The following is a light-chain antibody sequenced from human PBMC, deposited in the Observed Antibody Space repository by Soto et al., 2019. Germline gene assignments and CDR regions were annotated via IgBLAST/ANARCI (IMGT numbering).Light chain of an antibody. V-gene: IGKV3-20*01. CDR2: DAS. Sequence: EIVLTQSPVSLSLSPGEIVTLSWSASQTVTNDYLAWYQQKDGQAPRLLIYDASTRATGVPDRFSGSGSGPEYTLTITRLEPEDFAVYSCQKYGFSPISFGQGTRLEIK. CDR1: QTVTNDY. CDR3: QKYGFSPIS. J-gene: IGKJ5*01.